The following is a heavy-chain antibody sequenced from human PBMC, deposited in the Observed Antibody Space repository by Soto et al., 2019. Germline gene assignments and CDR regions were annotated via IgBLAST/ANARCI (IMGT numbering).Heavy chain of an antibody. D-gene: IGHD6-6*01. V-gene: IGHV1-69*01. CDR1: GGTFSSYA. J-gene: IGHJ6*02. CDR3: ARGYSSSSSPWARDYYYYGMDV. CDR2: IIPIFGTA. Sequence: QVQLVQSGAEVKKPGSSVKVSCKASGGTFSSYAISWVRQAPGQGLEWMGGIIPIFGTANYAQKFQGRVTIPADESTSTGYMELSGLRSEDTAVYYCARGYSSSSSPWARDYYYYGMDVWGQGTTVTVSS.